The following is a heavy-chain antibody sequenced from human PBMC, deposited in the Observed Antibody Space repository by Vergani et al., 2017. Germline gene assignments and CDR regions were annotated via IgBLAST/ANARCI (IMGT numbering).Heavy chain of an antibody. V-gene: IGHV1-69*04. CDR2: IIPILGIA. CDR3: ARGKEMGDAFDS. J-gene: IGHJ3*02. Sequence: QVQLVQSGAEVKKPGSSVKLSCKASGGTFSSYAISWVGQAPGQGLEWMGRIIPILGIANYAQKFQGRVTITADKSTSTAYMELSSLRSEDTAVYYCARGKEMGDAFDSWGQGTMVTVSS. CDR1: GGTFSSYA. D-gene: IGHD5-24*01.